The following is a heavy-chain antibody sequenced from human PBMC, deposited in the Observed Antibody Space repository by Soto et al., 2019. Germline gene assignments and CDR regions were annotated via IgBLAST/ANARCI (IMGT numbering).Heavy chain of an antibody. D-gene: IGHD3-9*01. CDR3: TTGIYYDILTGYHNVAY. J-gene: IGHJ4*02. CDR2: IKSKTDGGTA. Sequence: SWIRHHPGKGLEWVGRIKSKTDGGTADYAAPVKGRATISRDDSKNTVYLQMNSLKTEDTAVYYCTTGIYYDILTGYHNVAYWGQGALVTVSS. V-gene: IGHV3-15*01.